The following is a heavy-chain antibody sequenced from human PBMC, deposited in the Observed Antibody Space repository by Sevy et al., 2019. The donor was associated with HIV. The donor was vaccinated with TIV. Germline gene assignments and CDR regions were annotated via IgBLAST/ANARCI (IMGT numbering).Heavy chain of an antibody. D-gene: IGHD1-26*01. CDR2: IYASGRT. J-gene: IGHJ6*02. Sequence: SETLSLTCTVSGDSISSGDSFWSWIRQPAGRGLEWIGRIYASGRTMYNPSLKSRLTLSVDTSKNQFSLELTSVTAADTAVYYCASDGIKRDYYYAMDVWGQGTPVTVSS. CDR3: ASDGIKRDYYYAMDV. V-gene: IGHV4-61*02. CDR1: GDSISSGDSF.